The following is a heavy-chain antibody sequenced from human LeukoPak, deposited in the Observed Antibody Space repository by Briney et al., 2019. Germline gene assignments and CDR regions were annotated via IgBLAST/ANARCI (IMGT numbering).Heavy chain of an antibody. CDR1: GFTFSSYG. CDR2: ISYDGSNK. Sequence: PGGSLRLSCAAPGFTFSSYGMHWVRQAPGKGLEWVAVISYDGSNKYYADSVKGRFTISRDNSKNTLYLQMNSLRAEDTAVYYCANSVVPAATVEYYYYGMDVWGQGTTVTVSS. V-gene: IGHV3-30*18. D-gene: IGHD2-2*01. CDR3: ANSVVPAATVEYYYYGMDV. J-gene: IGHJ6*02.